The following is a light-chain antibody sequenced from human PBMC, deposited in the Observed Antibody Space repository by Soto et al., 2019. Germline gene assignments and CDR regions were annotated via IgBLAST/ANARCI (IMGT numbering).Light chain of an antibody. Sequence: EIRMTQSPSSLPASVGDRVTIACQASPDIKNFLNWYQQRPGEAPKLLIFHTSNLEAGVPSRFSGGGSGTSFTLTITSLQPEDFATYYCQQYETLPYTFAPGTKVDIK. CDR1: PDIKNF. V-gene: IGKV1-33*01. J-gene: IGKJ2*01. CDR3: QQYETLPYT. CDR2: HTS.